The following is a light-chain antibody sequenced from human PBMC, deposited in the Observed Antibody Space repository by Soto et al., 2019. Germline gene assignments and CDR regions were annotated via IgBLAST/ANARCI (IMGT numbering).Light chain of an antibody. V-gene: IGKV1-5*01. Sequence: DIQMTQSPSTLSASVGDRVTIACRASQSISTWLAWYQQRPGKAPNLLIYDASSLQSGVPSRFSGSGYGTEFTLTISSLQPEDFATYYWQKYNFSSWTFGQGTRVEI. J-gene: IGKJ1*01. CDR3: QKYNFSSWT. CDR1: QSISTW. CDR2: DAS.